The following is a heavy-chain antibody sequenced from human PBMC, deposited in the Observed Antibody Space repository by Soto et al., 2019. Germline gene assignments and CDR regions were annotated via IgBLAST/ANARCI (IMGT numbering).Heavy chain of an antibody. J-gene: IGHJ4*02. CDR3: AREQWLGVDY. V-gene: IGHV1-3*05. Sequence: QVQLVQSGAEEKKPGASVKVSCKASGYTFTKYAMHWVRQAPGQSLEWMGWINAGNGNTKYSQKFQGRVTITRDTSASTAYMELSILRSEDTAVYYCAREQWLGVDYWGQGTLVTVSS. CDR1: GYTFTKYA. D-gene: IGHD6-19*01. CDR2: INAGNGNT.